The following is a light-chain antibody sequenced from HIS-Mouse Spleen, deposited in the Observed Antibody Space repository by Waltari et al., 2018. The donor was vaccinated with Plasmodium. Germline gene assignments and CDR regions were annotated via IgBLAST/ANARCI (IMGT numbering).Light chain of an antibody. Sequence: DMVSTQAPRTLSFPTGTRATLSCRPSHSVSSSYLAWYQQKPGQAPRLLIYGASSRATGIPDRFSGSGSGTDFTRTISRLEPEDFAVYYCQQYGSSLYTFGQGTKLEIK. V-gene: IGKV3-20*01. CDR3: QQYGSSLYT. CDR2: GAS. J-gene: IGKJ2*01. CDR1: HSVSSSY.